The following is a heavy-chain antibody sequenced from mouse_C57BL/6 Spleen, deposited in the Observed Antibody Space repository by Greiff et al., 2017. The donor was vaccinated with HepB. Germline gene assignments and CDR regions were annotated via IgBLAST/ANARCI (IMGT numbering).Heavy chain of an antibody. CDR2: IRLKSDNYAT. CDR1: GFTFSNYW. D-gene: IGHD2-2*01. CDR3: TGNIYYGYDVSAWFAY. J-gene: IGHJ3*01. V-gene: IGHV6-3*01. Sequence: EVKVEESGGGLVQPGGSMKLSCVASGFTFSNYWMNWVRQSPEKGLEWVAQIRLKSDNYATHYAESVKGRFTISRDDSKSSVYLQMNNLRAEDTGIYYCTGNIYYGYDVSAWFAYWGQGTLVTVSA.